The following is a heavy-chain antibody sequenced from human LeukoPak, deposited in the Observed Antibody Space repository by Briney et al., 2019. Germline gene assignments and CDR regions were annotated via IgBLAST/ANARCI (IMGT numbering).Heavy chain of an antibody. CDR2: ISYDGSSK. CDR1: GFTFNRYW. V-gene: IGHV3-30*18. J-gene: IGHJ4*02. D-gene: IGHD3-22*01. CDR3: AKSRSYYYDSSGYYAVDY. Sequence: GGSLRLSCAASGFTFNRYWMHWVRQAPGKGLEWVAVISYDGSSKYYADSVKGRFTISRDNSKNTLYLQMNSLRAEDTAVYYCAKSRSYYYDSSGYYAVDYWGQGTLVTVSS.